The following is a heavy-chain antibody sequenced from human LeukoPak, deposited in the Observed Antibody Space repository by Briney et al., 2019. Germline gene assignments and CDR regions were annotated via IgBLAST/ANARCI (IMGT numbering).Heavy chain of an antibody. J-gene: IGHJ4*02. V-gene: IGHV3-7*01. D-gene: IGHD2-21*02. CDR1: GFTFSSHW. CDR3: AKDLNIVVVTACFDY. Sequence: PGGSLRLSCAVSGFTFSSHWMSWVRQAPGKGLEWVANIKQDGSEKYYVDSVKGRFTISRDNSKNTLYLQMNSLRAEDTAVYYCAKDLNIVVVTACFDYWGQGTLVTVSS. CDR2: IKQDGSEK.